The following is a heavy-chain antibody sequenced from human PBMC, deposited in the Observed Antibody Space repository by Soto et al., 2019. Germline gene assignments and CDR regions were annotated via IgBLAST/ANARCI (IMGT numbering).Heavy chain of an antibody. V-gene: IGHV3-74*03. Sequence: GGSLRLSCAASGFPFSSSWMHWARQAPGKGLVWVSRVSPEGFTTYAASVEGRFTISREDAKNTLYLQMSSLRVEDTAVYYCARWESSDWYLGVWGQGTLVTV. CDR2: VSPEGFT. J-gene: IGHJ4*02. CDR1: GFPFSSSW. CDR3: ARWESSDWYLGV. D-gene: IGHD6-19*01.